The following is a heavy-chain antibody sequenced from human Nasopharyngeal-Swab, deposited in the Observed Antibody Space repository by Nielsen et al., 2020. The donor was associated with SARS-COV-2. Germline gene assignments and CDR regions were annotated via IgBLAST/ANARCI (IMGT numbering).Heavy chain of an antibody. V-gene: IGHV3-23*01. CDR2: VSGSGGTT. D-gene: IGHD2-15*01. Sequence: VRQAPGKGLEWVSGVSGSGGTTKYADSVKGRFTISRDNSKNKLYLQMHSLRVEDTAVYYCAKDRYCSGGACYFSDFDYWGLGTLVTVSS. J-gene: IGHJ4*02. CDR3: AKDRYCSGGACYFSDFDY.